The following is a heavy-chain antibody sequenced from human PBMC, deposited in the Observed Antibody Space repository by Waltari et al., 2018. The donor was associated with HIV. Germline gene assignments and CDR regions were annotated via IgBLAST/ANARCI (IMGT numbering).Heavy chain of an antibody. CDR3: ASGFRETAMDIDF. CDR1: GYSFTDFA. D-gene: IGHD5-18*01. CDR2: INAETGNT. J-gene: IGHJ4*02. V-gene: IGHV1-3*01. Sequence: QVHLVQSGTEVKRPGASVTVSCRASGYSFTDFAVHWVRQVPGQSLEWMGWINAETGNTKFSHQFEDRVVFDKDTSASTVYMELRRLRSEDTAVFYCASGFRETAMDIDFWGQGTLVTVSS.